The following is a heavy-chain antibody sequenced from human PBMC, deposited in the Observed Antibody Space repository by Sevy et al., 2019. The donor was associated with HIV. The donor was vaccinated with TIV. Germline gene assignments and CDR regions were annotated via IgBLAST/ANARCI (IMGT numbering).Heavy chain of an antibody. V-gene: IGHV4-61*01. CDR3: ARDQYYDILTGLYAMDV. D-gene: IGHD3-9*01. CDR2: VFYFGNT. Sequence: SETQSLTCSVSGASVSSANDYWSWIRQPPGKGLEWIGYVFYFGNTNYNPSLKSRATISLDTSKKQFSLKLTSVTAADTAIYYCARDQYYDILTGLYAMDVWGQGTTVTVSS. J-gene: IGHJ6*02. CDR1: GASVSSANDY.